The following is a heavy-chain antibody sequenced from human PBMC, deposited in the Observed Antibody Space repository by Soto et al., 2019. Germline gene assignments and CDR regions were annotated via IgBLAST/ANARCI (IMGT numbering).Heavy chain of an antibody. V-gene: IGHV3-33*01. CDR2: IWSDGSNH. J-gene: IGHJ5*02. CDR1: GFTFSNYG. CDR3: ARLAHSNLLGGLDP. D-gene: IGHD1-26*01. Sequence: QVQLVESGGGVVQPGRSLRLSCVASGFTFSNYGIHWVRQAPGMGLEWVAIIWSDGSNHYYADSVKGRFTISRDNSKNTVYLQMNSLRAEDTAVYYCARLAHSNLLGGLDPWGQGTLGTASS.